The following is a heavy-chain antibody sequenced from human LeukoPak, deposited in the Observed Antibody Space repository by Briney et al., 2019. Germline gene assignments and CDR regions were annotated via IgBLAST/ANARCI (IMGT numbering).Heavy chain of an antibody. D-gene: IGHD2-2*01. Sequence: ASVKVSCKASGYTFTSYGISWVRQAPGQGLGWMGWISAYNGNTNYAQKLQGRVTMTTDTSTSTAYMELRSLRSDDTAVYYCAIVYCSSTSCFHWFDPWGQGTLVTVSS. J-gene: IGHJ5*02. CDR2: ISAYNGNT. V-gene: IGHV1-18*01. CDR3: AIVYCSSTSCFHWFDP. CDR1: GYTFTSYG.